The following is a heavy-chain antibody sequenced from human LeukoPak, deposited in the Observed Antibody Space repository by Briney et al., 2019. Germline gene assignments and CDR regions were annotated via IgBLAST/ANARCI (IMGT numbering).Heavy chain of an antibody. J-gene: IGHJ4*02. CDR3: AKVRAPLSGNSYYFDY. CDR1: GFTLDDYA. CDR2: INWNSGGI. V-gene: IGHV3-9*01. D-gene: IGHD1-26*01. Sequence: PGGSLRLSCTASGFTLDDYAMHWVRQAPGKGLEWVSGINWNSGGIAYADSVKGRFTISRDNAKNSLYLQMNSLRPEDTALYYCAKVRAPLSGNSYYFDYWGQETLVTVSS.